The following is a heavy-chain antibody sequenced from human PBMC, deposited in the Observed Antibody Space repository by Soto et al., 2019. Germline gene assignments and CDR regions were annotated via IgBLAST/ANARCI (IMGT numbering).Heavy chain of an antibody. J-gene: IGHJ3*02. V-gene: IGHV3-15*07. D-gene: IGHD3-3*01. CDR1: GFTFSNAW. Sequence: GGSLRLSCAASGFTFSNAWMNWVRQAPGKGLEWVGRIKSKTDGGTTDYAAPVKGRFTISRDDSKNTLYLQMNSLKTEDTAVYYCTTYGRTVLRFLEWFPFDIWGQGTMVTVSS. CDR3: TTYGRTVLRFLEWFPFDI. CDR2: IKSKTDGGTT.